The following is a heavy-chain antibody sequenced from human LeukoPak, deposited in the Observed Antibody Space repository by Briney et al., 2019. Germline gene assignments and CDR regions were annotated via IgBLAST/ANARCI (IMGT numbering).Heavy chain of an antibody. J-gene: IGHJ4*02. V-gene: IGHV1-8*01. CDR1: GYTFTSYD. CDR2: MNPNSGNT. CDR3: ARDGGNYYGSGSYYNQDY. D-gene: IGHD3-10*01. Sequence: GASVKVSCKASGYTFTSYDINWVRQATGQGLEWMGWMNPNSGNTGYAQKFQGRVTMTRNTSISTAYMELSSLRSEDTAVYYCARDGGNYYGSGSYYNQDYWGQGTLVTVSS.